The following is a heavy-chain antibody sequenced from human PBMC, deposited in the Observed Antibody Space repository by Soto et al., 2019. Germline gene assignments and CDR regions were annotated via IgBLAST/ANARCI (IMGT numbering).Heavy chain of an antibody. CDR3: AKGGSGWSFDS. J-gene: IGHJ4*02. Sequence: EVQLLESGGGLVQPGGSLRLSCAASGFTFSSYAMNWVRQAPGKGLEWVSTLSGTGGSTYSADSVKGRFTISRDNSKNTLYLQMNSLRAEDTAVYYCAKGGSGWSFDSWGQGTLVTVSS. V-gene: IGHV3-23*01. CDR1: GFTFSSYA. D-gene: IGHD6-19*01. CDR2: LSGTGGST.